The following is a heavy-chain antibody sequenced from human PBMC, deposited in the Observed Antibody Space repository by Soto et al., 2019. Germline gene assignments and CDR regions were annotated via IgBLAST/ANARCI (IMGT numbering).Heavy chain of an antibody. CDR2: SSGSGAGT. Sequence: GGSLRLSCAASGFTFSSYAMSWVRQAPGKGLEWVSGSSGSGAGTYYADSVKGRFTISRDNSKNTLALQMNGLRAEDTAVYYCAKGYRSTWSPYDYWGQGTLVTVSS. V-gene: IGHV3-23*01. D-gene: IGHD6-13*01. J-gene: IGHJ4*02. CDR1: GFTFSSYA. CDR3: AKGYRSTWSPYDY.